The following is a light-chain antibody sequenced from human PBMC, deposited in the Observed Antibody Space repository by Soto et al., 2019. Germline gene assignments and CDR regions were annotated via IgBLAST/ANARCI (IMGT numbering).Light chain of an antibody. CDR3: QQYDTTPLYT. Sequence: EIVLTQSPGTLSLSPGERATLSCRASQSVSSSYLAWYRQKPGQAPRLLIYGASSRAIGIPDRFSGSGSGTDFTLTISRLEPEDFAVYYCQQYDTTPLYTFGQGTKLEIK. CDR2: GAS. J-gene: IGKJ2*01. V-gene: IGKV3-20*01. CDR1: QSVSSSY.